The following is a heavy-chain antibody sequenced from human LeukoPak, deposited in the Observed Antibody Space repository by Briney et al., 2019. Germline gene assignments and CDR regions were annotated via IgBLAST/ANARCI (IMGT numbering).Heavy chain of an antibody. Sequence: GGSLRLSCAASGFTFSSYGMSWVRQAPGKGLEWVSAISGSGGSTYYADSVKGRFTISRDNSKNTLYLQMNSLRAEDTAVYYCARDGETYGLEFDYWGQGTLVTVSS. D-gene: IGHD3-10*01. CDR1: GFTFSSYG. J-gene: IGHJ4*02. V-gene: IGHV3-23*01. CDR3: ARDGETYGLEFDY. CDR2: ISGSGGST.